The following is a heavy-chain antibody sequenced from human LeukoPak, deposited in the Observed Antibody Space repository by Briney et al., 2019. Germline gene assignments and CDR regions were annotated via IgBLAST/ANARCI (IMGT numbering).Heavy chain of an antibody. CDR3: ARPAAAGTAWFDP. CDR1: GFTFSSYA. Sequence: PGGSLRLSCAASGFTFSSYAMHWVRQAAGKGREWVAVISYDGSNKYYADSVKGRFTISRDNSKNTLYLQMNSLRAEDTAVYYCARPAAAGTAWFDPWGQGTLVTVSS. J-gene: IGHJ5*02. CDR2: ISYDGSNK. V-gene: IGHV3-30*04. D-gene: IGHD6-13*01.